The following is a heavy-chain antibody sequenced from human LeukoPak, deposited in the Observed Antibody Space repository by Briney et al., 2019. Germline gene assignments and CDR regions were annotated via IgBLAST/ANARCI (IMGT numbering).Heavy chain of an antibody. V-gene: IGHV1-2*02. CDR1: GYTFTDYY. D-gene: IGHD3-10*01. J-gene: IGHJ4*02. CDR2: INPNSGGT. CDR3: ARRWFGEGPVNY. Sequence: ASVKVSCKASGYTFTDYYIHWVRQAPGQGLEWMGWINPNSGGTNYAQKFQGRVTMTRDTSISTAYMELISLRSDDTAVYYCARRWFGEGPVNYWGQGTLVAVSS.